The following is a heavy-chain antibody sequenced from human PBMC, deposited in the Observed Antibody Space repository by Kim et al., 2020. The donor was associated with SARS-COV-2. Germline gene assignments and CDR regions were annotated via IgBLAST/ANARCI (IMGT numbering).Heavy chain of an antibody. D-gene: IGHD4-17*01. Sequence: SVKVSCKASGGTFSSYAISWVRQAPGQGLEWMGGIIPIFGTANYAQKFQGRVTITADESTSTAYMVLSSMSSEDTAVYYCARMMDYGDEYYYYYYMDVWGKGTPVTVSS. CDR3: ARMMDYGDEYYYYYYMDV. V-gene: IGHV1-69*13. J-gene: IGHJ6*03. CDR1: GGTFSSYA. CDR2: IIPIFGTA.